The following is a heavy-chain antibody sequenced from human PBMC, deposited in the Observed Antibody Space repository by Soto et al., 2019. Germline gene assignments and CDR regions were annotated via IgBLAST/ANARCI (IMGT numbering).Heavy chain of an antibody. CDR1: GYAFSSYW. CDR2: IYPGDSDT. J-gene: IGHJ5*02. Sequence: GESLKISCQVSGYAFSSYWIAWVRQMPGKGLEWMGIIYPGDSDTRYSPSFQGQVTISVDKSITTAYLQWSSLKASDTAMYYCARGYCTATICDPWFDPWGQGTLVTVSS. V-gene: IGHV5-51*01. D-gene: IGHD2-8*02. CDR3: ARGYCTATICDPWFDP.